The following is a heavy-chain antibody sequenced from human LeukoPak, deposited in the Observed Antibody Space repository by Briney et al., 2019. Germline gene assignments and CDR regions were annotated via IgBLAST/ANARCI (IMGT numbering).Heavy chain of an antibody. CDR2: ISGSNSYI. V-gene: IGHV3-21*01. D-gene: IGHD1-1*01. CDR3: ARALTTLTYEGY. CDR1: GFTFSSYT. Sequence: GGSLRLSCAASGFTFSSYTMHWIRQAPGKGLEWVSSISGSNSYIFYADSVKGRFTVSRDNAKDSLYLQVNSLRAEDTAVYYCARALTTLTYEGYWGQGTLVTVSS. J-gene: IGHJ4*02.